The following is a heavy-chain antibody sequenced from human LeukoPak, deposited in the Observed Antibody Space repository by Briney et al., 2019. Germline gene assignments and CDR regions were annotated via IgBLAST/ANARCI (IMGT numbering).Heavy chain of an antibody. V-gene: IGHV1-18*01. CDR1: GYTFTSYG. D-gene: IGHD3-10*01. Sequence: ASVKVSCKASGYTFTSYGISWVRQAPGQGLEWMGWISAYNGNTNYAQKLQGRVTMTTDTSTSTAYMELRSLRSDDTAVYYCARDPSYYYGSGSYYPTPDYWGQGTLVTVSS. J-gene: IGHJ4*02. CDR3: ARDPSYYYGSGSYYPTPDY. CDR2: ISAYNGNT.